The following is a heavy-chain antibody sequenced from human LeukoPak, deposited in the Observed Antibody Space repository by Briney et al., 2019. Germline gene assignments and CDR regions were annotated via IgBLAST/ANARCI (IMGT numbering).Heavy chain of an antibody. D-gene: IGHD6-13*01. CDR1: GFTFSDYW. CDR3: ARDGTAPGLYFDL. J-gene: IGHJ4*01. V-gene: IGHV3-7*01. CDR2: IRQDGGEK. Sequence: GGSLRLSCAVSGFTFSDYWMNWIRQAPGKGLEWVASIRQDGGEKSYVDSVKGRFTISRDNTKNSLYLQMSSLRAEDTAVYYCARDGTAPGLYFDLWGQGTLVTVSS.